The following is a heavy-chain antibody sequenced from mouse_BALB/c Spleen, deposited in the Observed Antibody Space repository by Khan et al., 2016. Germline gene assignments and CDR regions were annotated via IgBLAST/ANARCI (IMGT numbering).Heavy chain of an antibody. D-gene: IGHD2-1*01. V-gene: IGHV4-1*02. J-gene: IGHJ4*01. CDR2: INPDSSTI. CDR3: ARGGWYGAMDY. Sequence: EVKLLESGGGLVQPGGSLKLSCAASGFDFSRYWMSWVRQAPGKGLEWIGEINPDSSTINYTPPLKDKFIISRDNAKNTLYLQMSKVRSEDTAIYYCARGGWYGAMDYWGQGTSVTVSS. CDR1: GFDFSRYW.